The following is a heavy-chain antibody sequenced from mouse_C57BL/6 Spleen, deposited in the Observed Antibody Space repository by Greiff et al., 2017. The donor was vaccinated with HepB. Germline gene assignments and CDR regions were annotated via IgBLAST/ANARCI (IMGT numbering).Heavy chain of an antibody. Sequence: VQLQQSGAELVKPGASVKLSYYMHWVKQRTEQGLEWIGRSDPEDGETKYAPKFQGKATITADTSSNTAYLQLSSLTSEDTAVYYCARSGSGLRDFDYWGQGTTLTVSS. CDR3: ARSGSGLRDFDY. D-gene: IGHD3-2*02. CDR1: Y. V-gene: IGHV14-2*01. J-gene: IGHJ2*01. CDR2: SDPEDGET.